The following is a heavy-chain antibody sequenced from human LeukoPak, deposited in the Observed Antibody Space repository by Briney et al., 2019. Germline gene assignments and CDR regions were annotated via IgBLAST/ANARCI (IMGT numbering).Heavy chain of an antibody. CDR2: ISDIGSI. CDR1: GGSISSYY. J-gene: IGHJ4*02. CDR3: AGHHPRNTVDF. D-gene: IGHD2/OR15-2a*01. V-gene: IGHV4-59*08. Sequence: SETLTLTCTVSGGSISSYYWSWIRQPPGKGLEWIAYISDIGSINYNPSLKSRVTISLDTSKNQFSLKLSSVAAADTAVYYCAGHHPRNTVDFWGQGTLVTVSS.